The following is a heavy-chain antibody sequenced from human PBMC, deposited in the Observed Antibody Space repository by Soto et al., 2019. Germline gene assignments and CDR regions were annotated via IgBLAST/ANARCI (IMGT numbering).Heavy chain of an antibody. V-gene: IGHV2-70*01. CDR1: GFSLITILIC. J-gene: IGHJ4*02. CDR3: ARTVDSSSWYYFDY. CDR2: IDWDDDK. D-gene: IGHD6-13*01. Sequence: SGPTLVNPTQTLTLTWTFSGFSLITILICVSWIRQPPGKALEWLALIDWDDDKYYSTSLKTRLTISKDTSKNQVVLTMTNMDPVDTATYYCARTVDSSSWYYFDYWGQGTLVTVSS.